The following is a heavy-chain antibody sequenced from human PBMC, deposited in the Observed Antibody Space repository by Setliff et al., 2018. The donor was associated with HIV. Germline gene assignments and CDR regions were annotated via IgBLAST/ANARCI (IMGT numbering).Heavy chain of an antibody. D-gene: IGHD5-18*01. CDR3: VRHTRDTSLAHYYYYMDV. CDR2: IYYSGST. Sequence: SETLSLTCTVSGDSTSSSSSYWGWIRQPPGKGLEWIGSIYYSGSTYYNPSLKSRVSISVDTSKNQFSLNVNSVTAPDTAVYYCVRHTRDTSLAHYYYYMDVWGKGTTVTVSS. CDR1: GDSTSSSSSY. V-gene: IGHV4-39*01. J-gene: IGHJ6*03.